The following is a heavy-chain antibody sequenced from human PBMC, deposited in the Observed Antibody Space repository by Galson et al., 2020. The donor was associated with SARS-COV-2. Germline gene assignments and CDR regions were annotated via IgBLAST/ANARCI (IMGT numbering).Heavy chain of an antibody. CDR2: IWYDGSNK. J-gene: IGHJ6*03. CDR3: ARTGYSSGWPNYYYYYYMDV. Sequence: GGSLRLSCAASGFTFSSYGMHWVRQAPGKGLEWVAVIWYDGSNKYYADSVKGRFTISRDNSKNTLYLQMNSLRAEDTAVYYCARTGYSSGWPNYYYYYYMDVWGKGTTVTVSS. D-gene: IGHD6-19*01. CDR1: GFTFSSYG. V-gene: IGHV3-33*01.